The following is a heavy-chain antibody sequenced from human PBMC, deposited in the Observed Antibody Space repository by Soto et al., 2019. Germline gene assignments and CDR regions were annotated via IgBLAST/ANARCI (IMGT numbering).Heavy chain of an antibody. J-gene: IGHJ4*02. CDR3: ATTSYSDLARLDF. D-gene: IGHD3-9*01. CDR1: GYSFHAYG. V-gene: IGHV1-18*01. CDR2: ISGYNGNT. Sequence: QVRLVQSGDEVKKAGASVKVSCNPSGYSFHAYGITWVRQAPGQGLEWMGWISGYNGNTNYAQRLQGRVTLTTDTSTSTAYMELRGLRSDDTAVYYCATTSYSDLARLDFWGQGTRVTVSS.